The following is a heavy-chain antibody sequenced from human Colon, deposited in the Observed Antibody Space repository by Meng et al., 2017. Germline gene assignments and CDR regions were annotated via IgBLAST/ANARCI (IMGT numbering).Heavy chain of an antibody. Sequence: QVQLVQSGAEVEKPGASVRSSCKSAVYTLNTYKIHWMRQAPGQSLEWMAWINTGNDDTQYLQKFQGRVTLTGDMSTFTAYMDLYRLTSDDTAVYYCARDEFDWGQGTLVTVSS. J-gene: IGHJ4*02. CDR2: INTGNDDT. CDR3: ARDEFD. CDR1: VYTLNTYK. V-gene: IGHV1-3*04.